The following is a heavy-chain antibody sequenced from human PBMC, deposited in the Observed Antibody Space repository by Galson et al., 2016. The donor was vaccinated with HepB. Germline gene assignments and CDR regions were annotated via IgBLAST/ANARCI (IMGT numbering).Heavy chain of an antibody. Sequence: SLRLSCAASGFTFSSFGMHWVRQAPGKGLVWVSRINEDGSTTSYADSVKGRFTISRDNAQNTLFLQMNSLRAEDTGVYYCARDLAGAFDYWGQGTLVTVSS. CDR2: INEDGSTT. V-gene: IGHV3-74*01. J-gene: IGHJ4*02. CDR3: ARDLAGAFDY. CDR1: GFTFSSFG. D-gene: IGHD1-26*01.